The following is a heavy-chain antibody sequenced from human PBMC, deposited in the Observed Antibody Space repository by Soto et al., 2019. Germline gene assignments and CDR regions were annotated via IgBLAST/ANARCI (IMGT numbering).Heavy chain of an antibody. V-gene: IGHV3-53*01. J-gene: IGHJ3*02. Sequence: GGSLRLSCAASGFTVSSNYMSWVRQAPGKGLEWVSVIYSGGSTYYADSVKGRFTISRDNSKNTLYLQMNSLRAEDTAVYYCAGRLPRYRSHRDAFDIWGQGTMVTVSS. D-gene: IGHD2-2*02. CDR1: GFTVSSNY. CDR3: AGRLPRYRSHRDAFDI. CDR2: IYSGGST.